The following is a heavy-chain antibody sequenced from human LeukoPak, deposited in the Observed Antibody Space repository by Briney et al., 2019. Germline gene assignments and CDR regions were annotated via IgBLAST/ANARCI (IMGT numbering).Heavy chain of an antibody. V-gene: IGHV3-9*01. CDR3: AKSVSRGVDY. D-gene: IGHD3-22*01. J-gene: IGHJ4*02. CDR1: GFTFDDYA. CDR2: ISWNSGSI. Sequence: GGSLRLSCAASGFTFDDYAMHWVRQAPGKGLEGVSGISWNSGSIVYADSVKGRFTISRDNAKNSLYLQMNSLRAEDTALYYCAKSVSRGVDYWGQGTLVTVSS.